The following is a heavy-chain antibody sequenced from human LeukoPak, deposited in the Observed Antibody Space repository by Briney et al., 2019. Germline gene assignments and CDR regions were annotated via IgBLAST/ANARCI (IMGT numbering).Heavy chain of an antibody. CDR2: IDPSDSYT. D-gene: IGHD5-24*01. CDR1: GYSFPIYW. J-gene: IGHJ4*02. V-gene: IGHV5-10-1*01. Sequence: GESLKISCKGSGYSFPIYWISWVRQMPGKGLEWMGRIDPSDSYTNYSPSSQGHVTISADKSISTAYLQWSSLRASDTAIYYCARLKRDDYNFDYWGQGTLVTVSS. CDR3: ARLKRDDYNFDY.